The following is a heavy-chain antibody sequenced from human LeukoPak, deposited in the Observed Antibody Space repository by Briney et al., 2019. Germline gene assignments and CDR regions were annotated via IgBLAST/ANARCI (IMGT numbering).Heavy chain of an antibody. CDR1: GFTFSIYW. CDR3: ARDLDYAFDY. V-gene: IGHV3-7*01. J-gene: IGHJ4*02. CDR2: MKGDGSVK. D-gene: IGHD4-17*01. Sequence: GGSLRLSCAASGFTFSIYWMSWVRQAPGKGLEWVASMKGDGSVKHFLDSVEGRFTISRDNAKNSLYLQMNSLRAEDTAVYYCARDLDYAFDYWGQGTLVTVSS.